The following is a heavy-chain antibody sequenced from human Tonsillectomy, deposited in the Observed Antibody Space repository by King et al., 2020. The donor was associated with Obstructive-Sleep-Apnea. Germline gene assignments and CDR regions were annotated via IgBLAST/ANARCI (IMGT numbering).Heavy chain of an antibody. Sequence: VQLQQWGAGLLKPSETLSLTCAVYGGSFSGYYWSWIRQPPEKGLEWSGEVNHSGSTNYNPSLKSRDTISVDTSKNQFSLKLRSVTAADTAVYYCARGDIYYFDYWGQGTLVTVSS. V-gene: IGHV4-34*01. CDR1: GGSFSGYY. J-gene: IGHJ4*02. CDR3: ARGDIYYFDY. CDR2: VNHSGST.